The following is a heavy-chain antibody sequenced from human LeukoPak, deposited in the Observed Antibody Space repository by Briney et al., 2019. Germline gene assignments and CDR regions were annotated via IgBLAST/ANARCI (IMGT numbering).Heavy chain of an antibody. Sequence: GGSLRLSCAASGFTFSSYAMSWVRQAPGKGLDWVSGISGSGGSTFYAGSVKGRFTISRDNSRNTLYLQMNSLRAEDTALYYCAKDSRDGYNHYFDYWGQGTLVTVSS. CDR3: AKDSRDGYNHYFDY. J-gene: IGHJ4*02. D-gene: IGHD5-24*01. CDR2: ISGSGGST. V-gene: IGHV3-23*01. CDR1: GFTFSSYA.